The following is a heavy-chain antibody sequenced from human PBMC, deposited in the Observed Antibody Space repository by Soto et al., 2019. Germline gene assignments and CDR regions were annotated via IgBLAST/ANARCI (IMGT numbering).Heavy chain of an antibody. J-gene: IGHJ4*02. V-gene: IGHV4-61*01. CDR3: ARTKAVPTTLRSRYFFDY. D-gene: IGHD1-26*01. CDR1: GGSVSDKTYY. Sequence: SETLSLTCSVSGGSVSDKTYYWSWIRQPPGKRLEWIGYVYYSGTTNYNPSLKSRVTISVDLSKNRFSLRLSSVTTADTALYYCARTKAVPTTLRSRYFFDYWGQGTLVTVYS. CDR2: VYYSGTT.